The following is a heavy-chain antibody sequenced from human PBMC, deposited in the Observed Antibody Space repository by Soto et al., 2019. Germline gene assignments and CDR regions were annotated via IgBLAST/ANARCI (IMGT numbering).Heavy chain of an antibody. D-gene: IGHD1-1*01. V-gene: IGHV3-53*01. J-gene: IGHJ4*02. CDR1: GFTVSNNY. CDR2: IYSGGYT. Sequence: EVQLVESGGGLIQPGGSLRLSCAVSGFTVSNNYMSWVRQAPGKGLEGVSVIYSGGYTAYGDSVKGRFTISRDNSKNTLILQMNILRSDNGGVFDGATQLGGGGYGGQGTLVTVSS. CDR3: ATQLGGGGY.